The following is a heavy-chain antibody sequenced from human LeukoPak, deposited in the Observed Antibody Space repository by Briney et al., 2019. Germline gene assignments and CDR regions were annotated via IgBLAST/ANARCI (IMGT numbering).Heavy chain of an antibody. V-gene: IGHV1-18*01. Sequence: ASVKVSCKASGYTFTSYGISWVRQAPGQGLEWMGWISAYNGNTNYAQKLQGRVTMTTDTSTSTAYMELRSLRSDDTAVYYCAREVDCSGGSCYSYYGTDVWGQGTTVTVSS. CDR3: AREVDCSGGSCYSYYGTDV. D-gene: IGHD2-15*01. J-gene: IGHJ6*02. CDR1: GYTFTSYG. CDR2: ISAYNGNT.